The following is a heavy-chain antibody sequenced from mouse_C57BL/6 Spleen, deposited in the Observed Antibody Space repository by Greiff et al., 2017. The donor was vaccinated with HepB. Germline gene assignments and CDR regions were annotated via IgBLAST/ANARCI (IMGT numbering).Heavy chain of an antibody. CDR1: GYTFTSYW. J-gene: IGHJ3*01. Sequence: QVHVKQSGAELAKPGASVKLSCKASGYTFTSYWMHWVKQRPGQGLEWIGYINPSSGYTKYNQKFKDKATWTADKSSSTAYMQLSSLTYEDSAVYYCARSSGEAYWGQGTLVTVSA. V-gene: IGHV1-7*01. CDR3: ARSSGEAY. CDR2: INPSSGYT. D-gene: IGHD3-2*02.